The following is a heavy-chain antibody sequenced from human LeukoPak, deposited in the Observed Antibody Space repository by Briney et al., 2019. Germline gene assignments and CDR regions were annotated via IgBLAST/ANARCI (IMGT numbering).Heavy chain of an antibody. Sequence: SETLSLTCAVYGGSFSGYYWSWIRQPPGKGLEWIGEINHSGSTNYNPSLKRRVTISVDTSKNQFSLKLSSVTAADTAVYYCASNYYDFWSGYANWFDPWGQGTLVTVSS. CDR3: ASNYYDFWSGYANWFDP. V-gene: IGHV4-34*01. J-gene: IGHJ5*02. D-gene: IGHD3-3*01. CDR2: INHSGST. CDR1: GGSFSGYY.